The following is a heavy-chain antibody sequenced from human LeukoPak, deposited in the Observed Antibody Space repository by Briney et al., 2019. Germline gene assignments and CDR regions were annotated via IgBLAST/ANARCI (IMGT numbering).Heavy chain of an antibody. V-gene: IGHV4-34*01. CDR3: ARLGDDYDFWSGYPYYFDY. Sequence: PSETLSLTCAVYGGSFSGYYWSWIRQPPGKGLEWIGEINHSGSTNYNPSLKSRVTISVDTSKNQFSLKLSSVTAADTAVYYCARLGDDYDFWSGYPYYFDYWGQGTLVTVSS. D-gene: IGHD3-3*01. CDR2: INHSGST. J-gene: IGHJ4*02. CDR1: GGSFSGYY.